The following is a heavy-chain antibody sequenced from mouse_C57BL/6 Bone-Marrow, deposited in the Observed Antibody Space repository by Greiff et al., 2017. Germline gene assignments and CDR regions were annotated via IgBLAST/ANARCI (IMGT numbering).Heavy chain of an antibody. Sequence: EVKLVESGGGLVKPGGSLKLSCAASGFTFSSYAMSWVRQTPEKRLEWVGTISDGGSYTYYPDNVKGRFTISRDNAKNNLYLQMSHLKSEDTAMYYCARMCDWYFDVWGTGTTVTVSS. CDR1: GFTFSSYA. V-gene: IGHV5-4*03. CDR2: ISDGGSYT. CDR3: ARMCDWYFDV. J-gene: IGHJ1*03.